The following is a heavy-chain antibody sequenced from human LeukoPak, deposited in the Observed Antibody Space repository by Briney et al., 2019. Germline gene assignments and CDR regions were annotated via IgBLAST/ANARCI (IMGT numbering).Heavy chain of an antibody. D-gene: IGHD3-16*02. CDR1: GYTFTGYD. CDR2: INPNSGGT. CDR3: ARMNSMITFGGVIVSKNYFDY. V-gene: IGHV1-2*02. Sequence: GASVKVSCKASGYTFTGYDMHWVRQAPGQGLEWMGWINPNSGGTNYAQKFQGRVTMTRDTSISTAYMELSRLRSDDTAVYYCARMNSMITFGGVIVSKNYFDYWGQGTLVTVSS. J-gene: IGHJ4*02.